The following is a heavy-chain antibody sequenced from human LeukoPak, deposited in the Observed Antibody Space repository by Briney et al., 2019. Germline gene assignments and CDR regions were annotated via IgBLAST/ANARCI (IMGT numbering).Heavy chain of an antibody. D-gene: IGHD1-14*01. CDR3: ARFRSAADHPDS. Sequence: NPSETLSLTCTVSVASITNYYWSWIPQPPGKVLEWIGYISHTGITNYNPSLESRVIISADTSRNQFSLKLTSMTAADTAVYYCARFRSAADHPDSWGQGTLVTVSS. CDR1: VASITNYY. CDR2: ISHTGIT. J-gene: IGHJ4*02. V-gene: IGHV4-59*01.